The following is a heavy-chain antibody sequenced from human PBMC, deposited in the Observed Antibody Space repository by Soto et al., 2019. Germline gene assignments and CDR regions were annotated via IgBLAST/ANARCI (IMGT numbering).Heavy chain of an antibody. CDR1: GGSVRSSRYY. CDR3: ARHYSPIVVVPAAIWWFDP. J-gene: IGHJ5*02. CDR2: IYYSGNT. D-gene: IGHD2-2*01. V-gene: IGHV4-39*01. Sequence: SETLSLTCTVSGGSVRSSRYYWGWIRQPPGKGLEWIGSIYYSGNTYYNPSLKSRVTISVDTSKNQFSLKLSSVTAADTAVYYCARHYSPIVVVPAAIWWFDPWGQGTLVTVSS.